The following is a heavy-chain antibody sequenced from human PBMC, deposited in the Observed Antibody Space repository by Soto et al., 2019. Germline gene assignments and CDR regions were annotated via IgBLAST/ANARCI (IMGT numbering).Heavy chain of an antibody. CDR3: ARDPSEGRVGNWFES. V-gene: IGHV3-21*06. D-gene: IGHD2-2*01. CDR2: ISSTTSYV. J-gene: IGHJ5*01. Sequence: EVQLVDSGGGLVKPGGSLRLSCAASGFTFSRYGMNWLRQAPGKGLEWVASISSTTSYVYYADSVKGRFSTSRDNAKNILYLEMYAPRTEDTAVYYCARDPSEGRVGNWFESWGQGTLVTVSS. CDR1: GFTFSRYG.